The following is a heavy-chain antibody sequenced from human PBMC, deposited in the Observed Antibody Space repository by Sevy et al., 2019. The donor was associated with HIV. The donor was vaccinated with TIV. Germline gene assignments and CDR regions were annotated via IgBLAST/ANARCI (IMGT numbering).Heavy chain of an antibody. J-gene: IGHJ4*02. D-gene: IGHD3-16*01. CDR2: ISYSAEYI. CDR1: GFTFTSYT. Sequence: GGSLRLSRATSGFTFTSYTMNWVRQAPGKGLEWVSSISYSAEYIYYADSVKGRFTISRDNAKNSLFLQMNSLRVEDTAVYYCARDEGGYDPLDYWGQGTLVTVSS. V-gene: IGHV3-21*01. CDR3: ARDEGGYDPLDY.